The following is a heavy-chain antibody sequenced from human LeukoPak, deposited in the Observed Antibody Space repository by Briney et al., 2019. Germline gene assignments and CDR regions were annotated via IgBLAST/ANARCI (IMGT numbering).Heavy chain of an antibody. D-gene: IGHD3-22*01. CDR3: AKVAYYYDSSGYYYDY. Sequence: GGSLRLSCAASGFTFSSNGMHWVRQAPRKGLELVAVISYDGSNNYYADSVKGRCTISRDNSKNTLYLQMNSLRAEDTAVYYCAKVAYYYDSSGYYYDYWGQGTLVTVSS. CDR2: ISYDGSNN. V-gene: IGHV3-30*18. CDR1: GFTFSSNG. J-gene: IGHJ4*02.